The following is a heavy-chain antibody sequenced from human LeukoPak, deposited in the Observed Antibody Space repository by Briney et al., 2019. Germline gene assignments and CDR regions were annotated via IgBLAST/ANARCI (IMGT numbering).Heavy chain of an antibody. CDR3: ARGSGRAARWGFDP. V-gene: IGHV4-34*01. Sequence: SETLSLTCAVYGGSFSGYYWSWIRQPPGKGLEWIGEINHSGSTNYNPSLKSRVTISVDTSKNQFSLKLSSVTAADTAVYYCARGSGRAARWGFDPWGQGTLVTVSS. D-gene: IGHD6-6*01. CDR2: INHSGST. J-gene: IGHJ5*02. CDR1: GGSFSGYY.